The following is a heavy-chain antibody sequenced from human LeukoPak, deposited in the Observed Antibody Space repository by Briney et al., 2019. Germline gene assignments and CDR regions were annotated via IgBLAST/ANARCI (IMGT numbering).Heavy chain of an antibody. D-gene: IGHD3-10*01. J-gene: IGHJ5*02. CDR3: ARYGSGSYPPYNWFDP. V-gene: IGHV4-4*07. Sequence: PSETLSLTCTVSGGSISNYWSWIRQPAGKGLEWIGRIYSSGSTNYNPSLESRVTMSVDTSKNQFSLKLSSVTAADTAVYYCARYGSGSYPPYNWFDPWGQGTLATVSS. CDR2: IYSSGST. CDR1: GGSISNY.